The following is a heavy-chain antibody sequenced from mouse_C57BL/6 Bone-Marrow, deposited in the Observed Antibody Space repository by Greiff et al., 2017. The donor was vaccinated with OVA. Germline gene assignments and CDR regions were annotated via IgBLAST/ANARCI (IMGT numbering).Heavy chain of an antibody. Sequence: VQLQQPGAELVRPGTSVTLSCKASGYTFTSYWMHWVKQRPGQGLEWIGVIDPSDSYTNYNQKFKGKATLTVDSSSSTAYMQLSSLTSEDSAVYYCARPQFHYWGQGTTLTVSS. V-gene: IGHV1-59*01. J-gene: IGHJ2*01. CDR3: ARPQFHY. D-gene: IGHD6-1*01. CDR2: IDPSDSYT. CDR1: GYTFTSYW.